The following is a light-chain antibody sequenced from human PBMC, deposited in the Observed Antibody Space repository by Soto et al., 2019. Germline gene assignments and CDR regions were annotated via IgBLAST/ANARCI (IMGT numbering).Light chain of an antibody. V-gene: IGKV1-5*03. CDR1: QSISSW. Sequence: DIQMTQSPSTLSASVGDRVTITCRASQSISSWLAWYQQKPGKAPKLLIYKASSLESGVPSRFSGCGYVTEFTLTISSLQPDDFATYYCQQYNSYPWTFGQGTKVEIK. CDR3: QQYNSYPWT. J-gene: IGKJ1*01. CDR2: KAS.